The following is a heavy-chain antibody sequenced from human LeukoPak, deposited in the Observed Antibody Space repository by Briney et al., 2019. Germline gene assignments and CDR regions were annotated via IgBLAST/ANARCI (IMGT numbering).Heavy chain of an antibody. CDR2: IYSGGST. CDR3: ARGFLGYFDL. D-gene: IGHD3-3*01. V-gene: IGHV3-66*01. CDR1: GFTFSSYS. J-gene: IGHJ2*01. Sequence: GGSLRLSCAASGFTFSSYSMNWVRQAPGKGLEWVSVIYSGGSTYYADSVKGRFTISRDNSKNTLYLQMNSLRAEDTAVYYCARGFLGYFDLWGRGTLVTVSS.